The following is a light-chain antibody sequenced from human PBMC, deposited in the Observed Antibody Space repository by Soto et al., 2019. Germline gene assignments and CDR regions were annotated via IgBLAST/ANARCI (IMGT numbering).Light chain of an antibody. CDR1: RSNIGSNT. J-gene: IGLJ3*02. CDR3: AAWDDSLNGPV. Sequence: QSVLTQPPSASGTPGQRVTMSCSGSRSNIGSNTANWYQQLPGTAPKLLIYSNDQRPSGVPDRFSGSKSGTSASLAISGLQSEDEADYYCAAWDDSLNGPVFGGGTKVTVL. CDR2: SND. V-gene: IGLV1-44*01.